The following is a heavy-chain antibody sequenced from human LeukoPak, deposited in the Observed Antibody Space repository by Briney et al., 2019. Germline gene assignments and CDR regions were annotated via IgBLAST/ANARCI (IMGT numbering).Heavy chain of an antibody. J-gene: IGHJ4*02. CDR1: GFSMRGYW. CDR2: IKSDGSWT. V-gene: IGHV3-74*01. CDR3: VRDGDAYDFDH. Sequence: GGSLRLSCAASGFSMRGYWMHWVRQAPGKGLMWVSRIKSDGSWTNYADSVRGRFTISRDNAKNTLYLQMIGLRAEDTAFYYCVRDGDAYDFDHWGQGILVTVSS. D-gene: IGHD5-12*01.